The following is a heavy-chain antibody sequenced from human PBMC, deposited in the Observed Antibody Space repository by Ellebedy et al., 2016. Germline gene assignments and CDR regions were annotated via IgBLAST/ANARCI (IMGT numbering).Heavy chain of an antibody. J-gene: IGHJ3*02. CDR1: GFTFNNYN. CDR3: VRDPPSYIEKNGYNAFDT. Sequence: GGSLRLSCAGSGFTFNNYNIHWVRQAPGKGLEWVSSISSSGSFIYYAGSLKGRFTISRDNANNSVSLQMNSLRVEDTAVYYCVRDPPSYIEKNGYNAFDTWGQGTMVTVSS. D-gene: IGHD3-22*01. CDR2: ISSSGSFI. V-gene: IGHV3-21*01.